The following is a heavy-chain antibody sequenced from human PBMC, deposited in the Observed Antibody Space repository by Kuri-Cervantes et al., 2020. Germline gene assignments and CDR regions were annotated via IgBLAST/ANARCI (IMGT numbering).Heavy chain of an antibody. CDR3: ARSCGSGSFDY. Sequence: ESLKISCAVYGGSFSGYYWSWIRQPPGKGLEWIGEINHSGSTNYNPSLKSRVTISVDTSKNQFSLKLSSVTAADTAVYYCARSCGSGSFDYWGQGTLVTVSS. J-gene: IGHJ4*02. D-gene: IGHD3-10*01. CDR1: GGSFSGYY. CDR2: INHSGST. V-gene: IGHV4-34*01.